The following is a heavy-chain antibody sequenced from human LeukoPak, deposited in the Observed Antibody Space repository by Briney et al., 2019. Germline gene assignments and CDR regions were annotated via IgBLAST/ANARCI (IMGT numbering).Heavy chain of an antibody. V-gene: IGHV4-34*01. J-gene: IGHJ4*02. Sequence: SETLSLTWAVYGGSFSGYYWSWIRQPPAKGLEWIGEINHSGSTNYNPSLKSRVTISVDTSKNQFSLKLSSVTAADTAVYYCARDDLSSGWFYDYWGQGTLVTVSS. CDR1: GGSFSGYY. CDR3: ARDDLSSGWFYDY. D-gene: IGHD6-19*01. CDR2: INHSGST.